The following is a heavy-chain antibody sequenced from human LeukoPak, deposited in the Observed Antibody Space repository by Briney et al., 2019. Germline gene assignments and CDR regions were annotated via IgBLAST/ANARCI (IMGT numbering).Heavy chain of an antibody. CDR1: GGSISSYY. CDR2: IYYSGST. D-gene: IGHD3-9*01. V-gene: IGHV4-59*12. CDR3: ARVSVGYYDILTGYYIGQGDAFDI. J-gene: IGHJ3*02. Sequence: SETLSLTCTVSGGSISSYYWSWIRQPPGKGLEWIGYIYYSGSTYYNPSLKSRLTISVDMSKNQFSLKLSSVTAADTAVYYCARVSVGYYDILTGYYIGQGDAFDIWGQGTMVTVSS.